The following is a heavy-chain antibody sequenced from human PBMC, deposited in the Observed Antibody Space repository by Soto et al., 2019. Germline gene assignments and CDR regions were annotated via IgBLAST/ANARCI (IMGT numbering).Heavy chain of an antibody. V-gene: IGHV4-39*01. CDR3: GRHMVRGVKNWFDP. Sequence: QLQLQESGPGLVKPSETLSLTCTVSGGSISSSSYYWGWIRQPPGKGLEWIGSIYYSGSTYYNPSLKRRVTITVDTSKNQFSLKLSAVTAADTAVYYWGRHMVRGVKNWFDPWGRGTLVTVSS. J-gene: IGHJ5*02. CDR2: IYYSGST. D-gene: IGHD3-10*01. CDR1: GGSISSSSYY.